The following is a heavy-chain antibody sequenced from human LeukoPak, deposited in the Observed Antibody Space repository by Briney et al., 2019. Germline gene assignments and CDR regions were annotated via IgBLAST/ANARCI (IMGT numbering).Heavy chain of an antibody. CDR1: GFSVSSNY. CDR3: ARGSREHGLDS. D-gene: IGHD1-26*01. J-gene: IGHJ4*02. Sequence: PGGSLRLSCAASGFSVSSNYMTWVRQAPGKGLEWVSVIYSGGNTYYADSVKGRFTMSRDNAKNSLFLQMNSLTAEDTAVYYCARGSREHGLDSWGQGTLVTVSA. CDR2: IYSGGNT. V-gene: IGHV3-53*01.